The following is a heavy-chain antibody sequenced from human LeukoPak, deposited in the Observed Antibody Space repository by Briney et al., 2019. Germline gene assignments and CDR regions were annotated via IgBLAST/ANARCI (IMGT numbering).Heavy chain of an antibody. V-gene: IGHV4-34*01. Sequence: PSETLSLTCAVYGGSFSGYYWSWIRQPPGKGLEWIGEINHSGSTNYNPSLKSRVTISVDTSKNQFSLKLSSVTAADTAVYYCARRLMVYAMPSAFDIWGQGTMVTVSS. CDR2: INHSGST. CDR3: ARRLMVYAMPSAFDI. CDR1: GGSFSGYY. J-gene: IGHJ3*02. D-gene: IGHD2-8*01.